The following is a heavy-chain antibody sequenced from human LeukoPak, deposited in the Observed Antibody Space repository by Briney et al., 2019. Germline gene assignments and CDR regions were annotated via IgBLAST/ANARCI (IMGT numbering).Heavy chain of an antibody. Sequence: VASVKVSCKASGYTFTSYAMNWVRQAPGQGLEWMGWINTNTGNPAYAQGFTGRFVFSLDTSVSTAYLQISSLKAEDTAVYYCARAYQPLGGLSFPDSWGQGTLVTVSS. CDR1: GYTFTSYA. CDR3: ARAYQPLGGLSFPDS. D-gene: IGHD3-16*02. J-gene: IGHJ5*01. V-gene: IGHV7-4-1*02. CDR2: INTNTGNP.